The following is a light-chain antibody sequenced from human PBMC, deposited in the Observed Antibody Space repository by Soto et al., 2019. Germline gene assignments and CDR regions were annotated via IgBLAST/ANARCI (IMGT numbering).Light chain of an antibody. J-gene: IGKJ1*01. CDR3: QQYGSSGT. CDR1: QSATNNY. CDR2: GAS. V-gene: IGKV3-20*01. Sequence: EIVLTQSPGTLSLSPGERATLSFRASQSATNNYLAWYQQKPGQAPRLLIYGASNRATGIPDRFSGSGSGTNFTLTISRLGPEDFSVYYCQQYGSSGTFGQGTKVDIK.